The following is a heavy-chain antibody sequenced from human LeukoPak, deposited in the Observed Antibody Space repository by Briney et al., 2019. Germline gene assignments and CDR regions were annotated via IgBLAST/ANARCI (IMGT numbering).Heavy chain of an antibody. CDR1: GFTFSSYG. D-gene: IGHD6-13*01. Sequence: GSLRLSCAASGFTFSSYGMHWVRQAPGKGLEWVAVIWYDGSNKYYADSVKGRFTISRDNSKNTLYLQMNSLRAEDTAVYYCARAGAYSSSRNWFDPWGQGTLVTVSS. CDR2: IWYDGSNK. J-gene: IGHJ5*02. V-gene: IGHV3-33*01. CDR3: ARAGAYSSSRNWFDP.